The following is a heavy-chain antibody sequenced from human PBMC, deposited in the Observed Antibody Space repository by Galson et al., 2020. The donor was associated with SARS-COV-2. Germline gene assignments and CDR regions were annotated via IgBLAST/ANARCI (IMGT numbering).Heavy chain of an antibody. CDR2: IRYDGSNK. CDR3: VMGVGAATGPPGF. V-gene: IGHV3-30*02. Sequence: QLGESLKISCAASGFTFSSYGMHWVRQAPGKGLEWVAFIRYDGSNKYYADSVKGRFTISRDNSKNTLYLQMNSLRAEDTAVYYCVMGVGAATGPPGFWGQGTLVTVSS. CDR1: GFTFSSYG. J-gene: IGHJ4*02. D-gene: IGHD2-15*01.